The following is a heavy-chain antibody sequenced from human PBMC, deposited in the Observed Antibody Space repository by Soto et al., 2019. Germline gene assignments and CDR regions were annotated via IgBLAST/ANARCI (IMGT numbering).Heavy chain of an antibody. V-gene: IGHV4-39*01. Sequence: SETLSLTCTVSGGSISSSSYDWGWIRQPPGKGLEWIGSIYYSGSTYYNPSLKSRVTISVDTSKNQFSLKLSSATAADTAVYYCARHVSKANWGYARGREAFAICGQGTMVTVSS. CDR2: IYYSGST. D-gene: IGHD7-27*01. CDR3: ARHVSKANWGYARGREAFAI. J-gene: IGHJ3*02. CDR1: GGSISSSSYD.